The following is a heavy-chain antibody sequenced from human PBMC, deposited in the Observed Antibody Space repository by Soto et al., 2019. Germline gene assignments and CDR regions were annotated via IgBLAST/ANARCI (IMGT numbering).Heavy chain of an antibody. J-gene: IGHJ5*02. V-gene: IGHV4-30-2*01. Sequence: QLQLQESGSGLVKPSQTLSLTCTVSGVSITSGGHPWNWIRQPPGKGLEWIGYSFHNGNTFYNPSFASRVTLSVDRSKNQFSLKLTSVTAADTAMYFCARGVNFYGSGSYGSEYWFDPWGQGTLVTVSS. D-gene: IGHD3-10*01. CDR1: GVSITSGGHP. CDR3: ARGVNFYGSGSYGSEYWFDP. CDR2: SFHNGNT.